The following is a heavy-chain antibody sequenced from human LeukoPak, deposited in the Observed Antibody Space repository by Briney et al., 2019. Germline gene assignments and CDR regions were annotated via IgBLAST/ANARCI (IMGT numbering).Heavy chain of an antibody. V-gene: IGHV4-34*01. D-gene: IGHD1-26*01. Sequence: PSETLSLTCAVYGGSFRGYYWSWIRQPPGKGLEWIGEINHSGSTNYNPSLKSRVTISVDTSKNQFSLKLSSVTAADTAVYYCARSLVGATDVDYWGQGTLATVSS. CDR1: GGSFRGYY. J-gene: IGHJ4*02. CDR2: INHSGST. CDR3: ARSLVGATDVDY.